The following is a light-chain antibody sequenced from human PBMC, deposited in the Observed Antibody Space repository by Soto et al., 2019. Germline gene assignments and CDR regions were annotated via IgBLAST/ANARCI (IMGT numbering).Light chain of an antibody. CDR2: LGS. J-gene: IGKJ3*01. CDR3: MQALQTPQIT. V-gene: IGKV2-28*01. Sequence: DIVMTQSPLSLPVTPGEPASISCRSSQSLLHSNGYNYLDWYLQKPGQSPQLLIYLGSNRASGVPDRFSGSGSGTDFTLKISGVEAEDVGVYYCMQALQTPQITFGPGTKVDIK. CDR1: QSLLHSNGYNY.